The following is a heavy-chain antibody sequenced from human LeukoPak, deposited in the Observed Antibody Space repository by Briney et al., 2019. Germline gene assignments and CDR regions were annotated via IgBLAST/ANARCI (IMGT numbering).Heavy chain of an antibody. J-gene: IGHJ3*02. Sequence: GGSLRLSCAASGFTFSSYAMSWVRQAPGKGLEWVSAISGSGGSTYYADSVKGRFTISRDNAKNSLYLQMNSLRAEDTAVYYCARDSYGDYPFDAFDIWGQGTMVTVSS. V-gene: IGHV3-23*01. CDR1: GFTFSSYA. D-gene: IGHD4-17*01. CDR3: ARDSYGDYPFDAFDI. CDR2: ISGSGGST.